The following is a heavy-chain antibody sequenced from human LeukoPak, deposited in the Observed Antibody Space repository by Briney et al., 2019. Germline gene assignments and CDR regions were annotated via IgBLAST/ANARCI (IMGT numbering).Heavy chain of an antibody. CDR2: IYHSGST. D-gene: IGHD2-2*01. Sequence: SETLSLTCTVSGGSISSYYWSWIRQPPGKGLEWIGYIYHSGSTYYNPSLKSRVTISVDRSKNQFSLKLSSVTAADTAVYYCARVVVPAAPGAYYYYMDVWGKGTTVTVSS. CDR1: GGSISSYY. CDR3: ARVVVPAAPGAYYYYMDV. V-gene: IGHV4-59*12. J-gene: IGHJ6*03.